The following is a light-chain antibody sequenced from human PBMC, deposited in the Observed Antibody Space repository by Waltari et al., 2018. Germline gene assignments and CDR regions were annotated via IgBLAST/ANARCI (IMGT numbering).Light chain of an antibody. CDR2: ENK. J-gene: IGLJ2*01. Sequence: QSVLTQPPSVSAAPGQKVTISCSGSSSNIGNDYVSWYQQLPGTAPKLFIYENKKRPSVIPDRFSGSKSGTSATLGITGLQTGDEADYYCGTWDTSLSALIFGGGTKLTVL. V-gene: IGLV1-51*02. CDR3: GTWDTSLSALI. CDR1: SSNIGNDY.